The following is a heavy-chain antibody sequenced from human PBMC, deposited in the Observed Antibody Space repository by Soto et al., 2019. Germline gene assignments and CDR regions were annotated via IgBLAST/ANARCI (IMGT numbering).Heavy chain of an antibody. D-gene: IGHD4-17*01. CDR3: AHYGGRGF. V-gene: IGHV3-48*01. CDR1: GFSFSTNT. Sequence: EVQLVESGGGSVQPWGSLRLSCAASGFSFSTNTMDWVRQAPGKGLEWISYISSSSTTIYYADSVKGRFTISRDNANNSLYLQMNSLRADDTAVYYCAHYGGRGFWGQGTMVTVSS. J-gene: IGHJ3*01. CDR2: ISSSSTTI.